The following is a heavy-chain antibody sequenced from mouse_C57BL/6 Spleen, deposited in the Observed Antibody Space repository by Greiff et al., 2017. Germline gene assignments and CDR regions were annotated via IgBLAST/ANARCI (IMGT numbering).Heavy chain of an antibody. V-gene: IGHV1-61*01. CDR1: GYTFPSYW. CDR3: ARYGTVPGFAY. D-gene: IGHD4-1*01. CDR2: ISPSDSET. Sequence: QVQLQQPGAELVRPGSSVKLSCKASGYTFPSYWMDWVKQRPGQGLEWIGNISPSDSETHYNQKFKDKATLTVDKSSSTAYMQLSSLTSEDSAVYYCARYGTVPGFAYWGQGTLVTVSA. J-gene: IGHJ3*01.